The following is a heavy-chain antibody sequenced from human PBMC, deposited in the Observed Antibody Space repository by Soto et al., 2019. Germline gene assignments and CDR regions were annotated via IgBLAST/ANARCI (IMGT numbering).Heavy chain of an antibody. CDR1: GGSFSGYY. CDR2: INNSGST. D-gene: IGHD2-2*01. CDR3: ASGGHTSSVGPAASMGWFDP. V-gene: IGHV4-34*01. J-gene: IGHJ5*02. Sequence: QVQLQQWGAGLLKPSVTLSLTCAVYGGSFSGYYWSWIRQPPGKGLEWIGEINNSGSTNYNPALKSRVTISVDTSKNQYSLKLSSVTAADTAVYYCASGGHTSSVGPAASMGWFDPWGQGTLVTVSS.